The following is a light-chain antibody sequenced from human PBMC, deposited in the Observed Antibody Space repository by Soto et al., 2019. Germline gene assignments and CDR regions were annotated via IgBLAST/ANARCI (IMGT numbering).Light chain of an antibody. CDR2: GAS. V-gene: IGKV3-15*01. CDR1: QSVSSN. J-gene: IGKJ1*01. CDR3: QQYGSSPRT. Sequence: EIVMTQSPATLSVSPGERATLSCRASQSVSSNLAWYQQKPGQGPRLLIYGASTRATDIPGRFSGSGSGTEFTLTISSLQSEDFAVYYCQQYGSSPRTFGQGTKVDIK.